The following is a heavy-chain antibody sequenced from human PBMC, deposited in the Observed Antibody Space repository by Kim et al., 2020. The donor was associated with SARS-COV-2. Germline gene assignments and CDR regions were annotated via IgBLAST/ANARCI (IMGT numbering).Heavy chain of an antibody. D-gene: IGHD3-10*01. J-gene: IGHJ4*02. V-gene: IGHV4-59*01. CDR1: GGSISSYY. Sequence: SETLSLTCTVSGGSISSYYWSWIRQPPGKGLEWIGYIYYSGSTNYNPSRKSRVTRSVDTSKNQFSLKLSSVTAADTAVYYCASQRRFGENFDYWGQGTLVTVSS. CDR3: ASQRRFGENFDY. CDR2: IYYSGST.